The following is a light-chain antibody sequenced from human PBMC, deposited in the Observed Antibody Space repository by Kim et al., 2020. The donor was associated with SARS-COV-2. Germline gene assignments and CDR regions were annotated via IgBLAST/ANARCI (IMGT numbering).Light chain of an antibody. CDR3: QQYYSTTPS. J-gene: IGKJ2*03. CDR1: QTILYNSNNKNY. V-gene: IGKV4-1*01. Sequence: TTLNCKSSQTILYNSNNKNYLAWYQQKPGQAPKLLIYWASIRESGVSDRFSGSGSETDFTLTISSLQAEDVAVYYCQQYYSTTPSFGQGTKLEI. CDR2: WAS.